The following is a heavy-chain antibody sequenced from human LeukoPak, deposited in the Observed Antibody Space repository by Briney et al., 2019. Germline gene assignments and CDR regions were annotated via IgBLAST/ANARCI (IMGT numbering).Heavy chain of an antibody. CDR2: IYYSGST. CDR3: ARGVEGCSSTSCYRYYYYYYMDV. J-gene: IGHJ6*03. Sequence: PSETLSLTCTVSGGSISSYYWSWIRQPPGKGLEWIGYIYYSGSTNYNPSLKSRVTISVDTSKNQFSLKLSSVTAADTAVYYCARGVEGCSSTSCYRYYYYYYMDVWGKGTTVTVSS. CDR1: GGSISSYY. V-gene: IGHV4-59*01. D-gene: IGHD2-2*02.